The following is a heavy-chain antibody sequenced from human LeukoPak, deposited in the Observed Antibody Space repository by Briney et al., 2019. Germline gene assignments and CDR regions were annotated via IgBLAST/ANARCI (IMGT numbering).Heavy chain of an antibody. CDR1: GFTFDDYA. V-gene: IGHV3-9*01. D-gene: IGHD4-17*01. CDR3: AKDMAHYGDYALYDY. CDR2: ISWNSGSI. Sequence: GGSLRLSCAASGFTFDDYAMHWVRQAPGKGLEWVSGISWNSGSIGYADSVKGRFTISRDNAKNSLYLQMNSPRAEDTALYYCAKDMAHYGDYALYDYWGQGTLVTVSS. J-gene: IGHJ4*02.